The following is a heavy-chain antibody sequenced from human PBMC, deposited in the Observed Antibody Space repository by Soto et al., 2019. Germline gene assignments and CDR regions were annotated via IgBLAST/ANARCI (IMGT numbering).Heavy chain of an antibody. D-gene: IGHD5-18*01. CDR2: LYYGETS. V-gene: IGHV4-39*01. Sequence: SETLSLTCTVSGDSISSSNDYWGWIRQPPGKGLEWIGSLYYGETSNYNPSLKSRVTISVDTSKNQISLKLSSVTAADTAVYYCARVGYTAILNYWGQGTLVTVSS. CDR3: ARVGYTAILNY. CDR1: GDSISSSNDY. J-gene: IGHJ4*02.